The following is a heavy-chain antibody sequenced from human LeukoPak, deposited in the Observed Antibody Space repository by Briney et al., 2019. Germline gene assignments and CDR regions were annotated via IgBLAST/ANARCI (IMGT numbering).Heavy chain of an antibody. J-gene: IGHJ4*02. CDR2: ISGSGGST. Sequence: PGGSLRLSCAASGFTFDDYAMHWVRHAPGKGLEWVSAISGSGGSTYYADSVKGRFTISRDNSKNTLYLQMNSLRAEDTAVYYCAKLYYYDSSDYFDYWGQGTLVTVSS. V-gene: IGHV3-23*01. CDR1: GFTFDDYA. CDR3: AKLYYYDSSDYFDY. D-gene: IGHD3-22*01.